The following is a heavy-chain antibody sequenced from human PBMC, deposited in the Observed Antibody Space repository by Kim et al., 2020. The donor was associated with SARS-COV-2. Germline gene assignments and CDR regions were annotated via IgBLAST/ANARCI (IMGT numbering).Heavy chain of an antibody. CDR1: GFTFSNYG. J-gene: IGHJ4*02. V-gene: IGHV3-23*01. Sequence: GGSLRLSCAASGFTFSNYGMTWVRQAPGKGLEWVSSFTRDGITYYADAVKDRFTISRSNSKNMLYLQINSRRAEDTAVDYCGEYHGAGSTCTYWGRGTLV. CDR2: FTRDGIT. CDR3: GEYHGAGSTCTY. D-gene: IGHD3-10*01.